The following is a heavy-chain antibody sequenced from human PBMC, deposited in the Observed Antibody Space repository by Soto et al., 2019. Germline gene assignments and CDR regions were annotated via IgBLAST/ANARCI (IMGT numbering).Heavy chain of an antibody. J-gene: IGHJ4*02. Sequence: PSETLSLTCSVSGYSISSGYNWVWIRQPPGKGLEWIGSIYHTGNTMTNPSLQSRLTIAVETSKNQFSLSVKSVTAADTAVYFCAREGSGATDYWGQGTLVTVPS. V-gene: IGHV4-38-2*02. CDR1: GYSISSGYN. CDR2: IYHTGNT. CDR3: AREGSGATDY. D-gene: IGHD1-26*01.